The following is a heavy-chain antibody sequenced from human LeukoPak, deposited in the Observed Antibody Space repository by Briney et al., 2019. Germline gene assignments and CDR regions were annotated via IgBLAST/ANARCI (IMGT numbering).Heavy chain of an antibody. CDR2: ISSSSSTI. CDR1: GFTFSSYS. J-gene: IGHJ3*02. D-gene: IGHD1-26*01. Sequence: GGSLRLSCAASGFTFSSYSMNWVRQAPGEGLEWVSYISSSSSTIYYADSVKGRFTISRDKSKNTLYLQMNSLRAEDTAVYYCAKEVASRSGSYYGSAFDIWGQGTMVTVSS. CDR3: AKEVASRSGSYYGSAFDI. V-gene: IGHV3-48*01.